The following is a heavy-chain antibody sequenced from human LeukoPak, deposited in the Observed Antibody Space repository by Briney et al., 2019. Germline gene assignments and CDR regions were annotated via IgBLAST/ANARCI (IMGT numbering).Heavy chain of an antibody. CDR3: ARGTSYYDSSGYDY. CDR1: GGTVSSYV. D-gene: IGHD3-22*01. Sequence: SVKVSCKASGGTVSSYVISWVRQAPGQGLEWMGGIIPIFGAANYAQKFQGRVTITADESTNTAYIELSSLRSEDTAVYYCARGTSYYDSSGYDYWGPGTLVTVSS. CDR2: IIPIFGAA. V-gene: IGHV1-69*13. J-gene: IGHJ4*02.